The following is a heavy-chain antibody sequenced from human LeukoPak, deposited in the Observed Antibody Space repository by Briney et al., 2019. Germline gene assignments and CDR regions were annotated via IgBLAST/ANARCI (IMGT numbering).Heavy chain of an antibody. J-gene: IGHJ4*02. CDR1: XXXXGDVV. D-gene: IGHD7-27*01. CDR2: ISYNGAST. Sequence: PGGSXRLSXXXXXXXXGDVVMSWVRXAPGKGLEWVSAISYNGASTDYADSVKGRFAISRDNSKNTLYLQMNSLRAEDTAVYYCARRTGGTKDYWGQGTQVTVSS. V-gene: IGHV3-23*01. CDR3: ARRTGGTKDY.